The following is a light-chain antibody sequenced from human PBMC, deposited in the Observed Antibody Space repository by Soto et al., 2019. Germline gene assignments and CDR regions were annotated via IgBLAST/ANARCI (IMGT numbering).Light chain of an antibody. CDR1: SGYSNYK. CDR3: GADHGSGSNFFWV. Sequence: QLVLTQPPSASASLGASVTLTCTLSSGYSNYKVDWYQQRPGKGPRFVMRVGTGGIVGSKGDGIPDRFSVLGSGLNRYPTIKNIQEEDESDYHCGADHGSGSNFFWVFGGGTKVTVL. J-gene: IGLJ3*02. CDR2: VGTGGIVG. V-gene: IGLV9-49*01.